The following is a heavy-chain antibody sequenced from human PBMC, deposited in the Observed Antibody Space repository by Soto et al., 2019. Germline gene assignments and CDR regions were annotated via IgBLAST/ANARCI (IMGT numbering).Heavy chain of an antibody. D-gene: IGHD2-21*02. Sequence: QVQLQESGPGLVKPSETLSLTCTVSGGIISRYYWSWIRQPPGKGLEWIGYMYNTGSTVYNPSFKSRVTISVDTSNNQFSLKLNSVTAADTAVYYCARDLWGYCGTDCYPLDVWGQGTTVTVSS. CDR2: MYNTGST. CDR3: ARDLWGYCGTDCYPLDV. J-gene: IGHJ6*02. V-gene: IGHV4-59*01. CDR1: GGIISRYY.